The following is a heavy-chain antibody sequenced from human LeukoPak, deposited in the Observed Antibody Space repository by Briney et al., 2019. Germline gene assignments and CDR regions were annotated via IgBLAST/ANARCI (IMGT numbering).Heavy chain of an antibody. CDR3: ARHSPMATVTTILFDY. Sequence: SETLSLTCTVSVGSISSYYWSWIRQPPGKGLEWIGYIYYSGSTNYNPSLKSRVTISVDTSKNQFSLKLSSVTAADTAVYYCARHSPMATVTTILFDYWGQGTLVTVSS. CDR2: IYYSGST. CDR1: VGSISSYY. J-gene: IGHJ4*02. D-gene: IGHD4-17*01. V-gene: IGHV4-59*01.